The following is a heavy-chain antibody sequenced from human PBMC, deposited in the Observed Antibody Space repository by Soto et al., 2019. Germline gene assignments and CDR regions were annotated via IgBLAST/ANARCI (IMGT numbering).Heavy chain of an antibody. D-gene: IGHD2-15*01. CDR3: ARTPRAQMIVLEAATRFDY. J-gene: IGHJ4*02. V-gene: IGHV1-18*04. Sequence: ASVKVSCKASGYTFTTYGFNWVRQAPGQGLEWMGWISPYNGDTNYAQNFQGRVTLTTDTSASTAYMELRSLTSDDTAVYYCARTPRAQMIVLEAATRFDYWGQGTLVTVSS. CDR2: ISPYNGDT. CDR1: GYTFTTYG.